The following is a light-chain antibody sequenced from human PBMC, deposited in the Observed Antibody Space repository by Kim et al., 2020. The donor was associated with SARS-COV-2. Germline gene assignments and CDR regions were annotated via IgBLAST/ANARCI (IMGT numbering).Light chain of an antibody. J-gene: IGKJ1*01. Sequence: EVVLTQSPGTVSLSPGERVTLSCRTSQSLSNNYLAWYQQRPGQAPRLLIYGASNRATGNPDRFTGSGTGTDFTLTINRLEPEDFVLFFRQEFYSLPWAFGRGTKV. V-gene: IGKV3-20*01. CDR2: GAS. CDR3: QEFYSLPWA. CDR1: QSLSNNY.